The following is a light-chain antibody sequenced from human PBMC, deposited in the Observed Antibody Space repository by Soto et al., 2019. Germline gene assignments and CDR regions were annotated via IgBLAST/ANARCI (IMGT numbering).Light chain of an antibody. V-gene: IGKV3-20*01. CDR3: QQYGSSALT. CDR2: GTS. CDR1: QSVSSSY. Sequence: EIVLTQSPGTLSLSPGERATLSCRASQSVSSSYLVWYQQRPGQPPRLLIYGTSNRAAGIPDRFTGTGSGTDFTLTIYRLEPGDSAVYYCQQYGSSALTFGGGTKVEIK. J-gene: IGKJ4*01.